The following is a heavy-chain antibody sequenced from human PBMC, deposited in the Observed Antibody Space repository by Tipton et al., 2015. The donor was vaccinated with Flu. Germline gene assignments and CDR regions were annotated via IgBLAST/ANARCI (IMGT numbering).Heavy chain of an antibody. J-gene: IGHJ4*02. CDR1: GFTFSSYA. CDR3: ARQTSGLRLDY. D-gene: IGHD4/OR15-4a*01. V-gene: IGHV3-23*01. CDR2: FSGSGGST. Sequence: SLRLSCAASGFTFSSYAMSWVRQAPGKGLEWVSAFSGSGGSTYYADSVTGRFIISRDDSKNTLYLQMDSLRAEDTAIYYCARQTSGLRLDYWGQGTLVTVSS.